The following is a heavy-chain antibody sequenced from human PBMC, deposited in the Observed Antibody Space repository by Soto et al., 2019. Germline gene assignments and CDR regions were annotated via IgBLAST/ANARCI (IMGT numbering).Heavy chain of an antibody. CDR2: IYWDDAK. D-gene: IGHD3-22*01. CDR1: GFSLSTSGVG. J-gene: IGHJ4*02. Sequence: QITLKESGPTLVKPTQTLTLTCTFSGFSLSTSGVGVGWIRQPPGKALEWLALIYWDDAKRYSPSLKSRLTISKDTPKNRGVLTTTNTDPVDTATYYFPHLLRCPPYNYFAYSCQGTPVTVSS. CDR3: PHLLRCPPYNYFAY. V-gene: IGHV2-5*02.